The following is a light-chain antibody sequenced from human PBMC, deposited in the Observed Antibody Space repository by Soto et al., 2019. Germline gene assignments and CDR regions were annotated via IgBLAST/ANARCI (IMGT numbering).Light chain of an antibody. J-gene: IGLJ1*01. CDR2: GNN. Sequence: QSALTQAPSVSGTPGQRVTITCSGSSSNIGRNSVNWYQHLPGTAPKLLTHGNNHRPSGAPDRFSGSKSGTSASLAISGLQPEDEADYCCAAWDDSLNEYVFGDGTKLTVL. CDR1: SSNIGRNS. V-gene: IGLV1-44*01. CDR3: AAWDDSLNEYV.